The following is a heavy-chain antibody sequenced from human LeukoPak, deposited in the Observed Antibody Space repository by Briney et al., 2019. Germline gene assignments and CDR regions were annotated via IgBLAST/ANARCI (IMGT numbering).Heavy chain of an antibody. CDR2: IWYDGSNK. CDR3: ARDRAAADLDY. CDR1: GFTFSSYG. Sequence: GRSLRLSCAASGFTFSSYGMHWVRQAPGKGLEWGAVIWYDGSNKFYADSVKGRFTIPRDNSKNTLYLQMNSLRAEDTAVYYCARDRAAADLDYWGQGTLVTVSS. D-gene: IGHD6-13*01. J-gene: IGHJ4*02. V-gene: IGHV3-33*01.